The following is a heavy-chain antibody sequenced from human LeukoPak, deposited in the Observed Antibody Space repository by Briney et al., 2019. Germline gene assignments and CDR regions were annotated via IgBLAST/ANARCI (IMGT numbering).Heavy chain of an antibody. V-gene: IGHV3-53*01. CDR1: RFTECLKY. CDR3: ARMLIPSGYHFDY. Sequence: PGGPLRLSCAASRFTECLKYMSWVRQAPGRALEGVSVIYSGGNTYHSDSVKGRFTIFNDNSKNTLYLQMNNLRAEDTAVYYLARMLIPSGYHFDYWGQRTLVTVSS. D-gene: IGHD3-22*01. J-gene: IGHJ4*02. CDR2: IYSGGNT.